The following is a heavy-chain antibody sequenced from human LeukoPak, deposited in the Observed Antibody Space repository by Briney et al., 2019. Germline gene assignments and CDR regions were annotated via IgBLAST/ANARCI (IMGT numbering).Heavy chain of an antibody. D-gene: IGHD7-27*01. Sequence: GGSLRLSCAASGFTFSSYSMNWVRQAPGKGLEWVSYISSSSSTIYYADSVKGRFTISRDNAKNSLYLQMNSLRAEDTAVYYCARELTGHFDYWGQGTLVTVSS. CDR2: ISSSSSTI. V-gene: IGHV3-48*01. J-gene: IGHJ4*02. CDR3: ARELTGHFDY. CDR1: GFTFSSYS.